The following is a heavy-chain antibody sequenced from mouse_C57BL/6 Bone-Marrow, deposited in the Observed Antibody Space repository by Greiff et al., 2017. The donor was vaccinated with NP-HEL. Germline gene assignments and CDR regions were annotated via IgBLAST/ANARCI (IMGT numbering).Heavy chain of an antibody. D-gene: IGHD2-5*01. J-gene: IGHJ1*03. CDR2: IYPGDGDT. CDR3: ARGSNYAYWYFDV. CDR1: GYAFSSSW. V-gene: IGHV1-82*01. Sequence: VQLQQSGPELVKPGASVKISCKASGYAFSSSWMNWVKQRPGKGLEWIGRIYPGDGDTNYNGKFKGKATLTADKSSSTAYMQLSSLTSEDSAVYFCARGSNYAYWYFDVWGTGTTVTVSS.